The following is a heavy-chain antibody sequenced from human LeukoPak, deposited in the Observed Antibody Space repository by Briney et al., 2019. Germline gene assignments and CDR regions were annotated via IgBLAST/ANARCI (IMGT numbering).Heavy chain of an antibody. J-gene: IGHJ4*02. CDR3: ARVRFVEFFDY. CDR2: IYGEGSGGST. D-gene: IGHD3-3*01. Sequence: PGGSLRLSCAASGFTVSNSYMSWVRQTPGKGLEWISVIYGEGSGGSTYYAESMKGRFTISRDNSKNTVYLQMNSLRAEDTAVYFCARVRFVEFFDYWGQGTLVTVSP. CDR1: GFTVSNSY. V-gene: IGHV3-53*01.